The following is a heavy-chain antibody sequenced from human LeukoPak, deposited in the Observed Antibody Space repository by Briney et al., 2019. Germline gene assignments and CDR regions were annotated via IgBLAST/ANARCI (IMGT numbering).Heavy chain of an antibody. V-gene: IGHV3-66*01. CDR3: AADFYTSYHLGY. CDR2: IYKSGTI. Sequence: GGSLRLSCAVSGFTVTVNFMSWVRQAPGKGLEWVSIIYKSGTISYADSVKGRFIISRDSSTNTLSLQMTSLRAEDTAVYYCAADFYTSYHLGYWGQGTLVTVSS. J-gene: IGHJ4*02. CDR1: GFTVTVNF. D-gene: IGHD3-16*01.